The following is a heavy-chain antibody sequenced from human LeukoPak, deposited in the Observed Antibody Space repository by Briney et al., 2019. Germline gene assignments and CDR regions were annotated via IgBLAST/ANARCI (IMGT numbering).Heavy chain of an antibody. J-gene: IGHJ5*02. V-gene: IGHV4-39*01. Sequence: SETLSLTCTVSGGSISSSSYYWGWIRQPPGKGLEWIGSIYYSGSTYYNPSLKSRVTISVDTSKNQFSLKLSSVTAADTAVYYCARLELPGDIVVVVAATHPFSSWFDPWGQGTLVTVSS. CDR3: ARLELPGDIVVVVAATHPFSSWFDP. CDR2: IYYSGST. CDR1: GGSISSSSYY. D-gene: IGHD2-15*01.